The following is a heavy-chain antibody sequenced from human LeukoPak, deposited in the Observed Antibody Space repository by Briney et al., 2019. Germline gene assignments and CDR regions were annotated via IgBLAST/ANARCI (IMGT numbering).Heavy chain of an antibody. Sequence: SETLSLTCAVYGGSFSGYYWSWIRQPPGKGLEWIGEINHSGSTNYNPSLKSRVTISVDTSKNQFSLKLSSVTAADTAVYYCARARPRRLGYCSSTSCHLNWFDPWGQGTLVTVSS. CDR3: ARARPRRLGYCSSTSCHLNWFDP. V-gene: IGHV4-34*01. CDR1: GGSFSGYY. CDR2: INHSGST. D-gene: IGHD2-2*01. J-gene: IGHJ5*02.